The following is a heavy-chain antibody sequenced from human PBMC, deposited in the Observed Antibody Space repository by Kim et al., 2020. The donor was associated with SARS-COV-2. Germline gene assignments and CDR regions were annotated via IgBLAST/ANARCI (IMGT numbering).Heavy chain of an antibody. D-gene: IGHD4-17*01. CDR3: AKLWVYYGGNPWADY. J-gene: IGHJ4*02. V-gene: IGHV3-23*01. Sequence: DSVKGRFTISRDNSKNTLYLQMNSLRAEDTAVYYCAKLWVYYGGNPWADYWGQGTLVTVSS.